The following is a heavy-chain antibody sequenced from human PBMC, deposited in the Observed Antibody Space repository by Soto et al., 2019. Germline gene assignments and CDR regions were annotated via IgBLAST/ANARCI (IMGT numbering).Heavy chain of an antibody. J-gene: IGHJ4*02. CDR3: VKSYSSSYFYFEF. CDR2: ISASGGNT. CDR1: GFTFSSPS. V-gene: IGHV3-23*01. D-gene: IGHD6-13*01. Sequence: EVQLLESGGGLVQPGASLTLSCAASGFTFSSPSMSWVRQASGKGLEWVSTISASGGNTYYAASVKGRFTISRDNSKSTLYLQMNSLRAEDTAVYYCVKSYSSSYFYFEFWGQGTLVTVSS.